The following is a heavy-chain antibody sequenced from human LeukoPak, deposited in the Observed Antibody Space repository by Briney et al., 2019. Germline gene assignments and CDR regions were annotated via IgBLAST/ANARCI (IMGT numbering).Heavy chain of an antibody. Sequence: SETLSLTCTVSGGSISNYYWSWIRQPPGKGLEWIGHISYTGNTNHNPSLKRPVTISVDTSKNQFSLKLSSVTAADTAVYYCARDRDAGTFDYWGQGTLVTVSS. CDR1: GGSISNYY. CDR3: ARDRDAGTFDY. D-gene: IGHD6-13*01. V-gene: IGHV4-59*01. CDR2: ISYTGNT. J-gene: IGHJ4*02.